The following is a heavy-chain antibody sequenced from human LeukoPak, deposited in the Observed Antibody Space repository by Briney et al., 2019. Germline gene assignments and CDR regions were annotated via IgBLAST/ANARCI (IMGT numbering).Heavy chain of an antibody. CDR2: INPNSGGT. J-gene: IGHJ6*03. CDR3: ARGVTGTLYYYYYMDV. D-gene: IGHD1/OR15-1a*01. CDR1: GYTFTGYY. Sequence: ASVKVSCKASGYTFTGYYMHWVRQAPGQGLEWMGWINPNSGGTNYAQKFQGRVTMTRDTSISTAYMELSRLRSDDTAVYYCARGVTGTLYYYYYMDVWGKGTTDTVSS. V-gene: IGHV1-2*02.